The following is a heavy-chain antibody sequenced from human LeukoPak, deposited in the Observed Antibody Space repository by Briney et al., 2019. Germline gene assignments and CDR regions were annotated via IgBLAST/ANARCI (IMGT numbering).Heavy chain of an antibody. V-gene: IGHV1-2*02. CDR1: GYTFTGYY. Sequence: VASVKVSCKASGYTFTGYYMHWVRQAPGQGLEWMGWINPNSGGTNYAQKFQGRVTITRNTSISTAYMELSSLRSEDTAVYYCARGGSTYYYDSSGYYIFDYWGQGTLVTVSS. J-gene: IGHJ4*02. D-gene: IGHD3-22*01. CDR2: INPNSGGT. CDR3: ARGGSTYYYDSSGYYIFDY.